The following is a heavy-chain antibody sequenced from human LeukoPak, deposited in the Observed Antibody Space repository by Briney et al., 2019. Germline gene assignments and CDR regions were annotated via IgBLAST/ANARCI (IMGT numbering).Heavy chain of an antibody. V-gene: IGHV1-69*05. J-gene: IGHJ5*01. D-gene: IGHD5-24*01. CDR2: IIPIFGTA. Sequence: SVKVSCKAFGGTFSRYGFSWVRQAPGQGLEWMGRIIPIFGTANYAQKFQGRVTITTDEFTSTAYMELSSLRYDDTAVYYCAGGEGYGYKWFGSWGQGTLVTVSS. CDR3: AGGEGYGYKWFGS. CDR1: GGTFSRYG.